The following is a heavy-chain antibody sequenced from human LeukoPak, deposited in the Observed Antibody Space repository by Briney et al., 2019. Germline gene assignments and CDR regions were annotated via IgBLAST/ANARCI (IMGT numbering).Heavy chain of an antibody. D-gene: IGHD3-10*01. Sequence: PSETLSLTCIVSGGSISGYYLSWIRQPPGKGLEWIGYIYYSGNTNYNPSLKSRVTTSVDTSKNQFSLKLSSVTAADTAVYYCARTYYYGSGSYRGVPFDIWGQGTMVTVSS. V-gene: IGHV4-59*12. CDR3: ARTYYYGSGSYRGVPFDI. CDR2: IYYSGNT. CDR1: GGSISGYY. J-gene: IGHJ3*02.